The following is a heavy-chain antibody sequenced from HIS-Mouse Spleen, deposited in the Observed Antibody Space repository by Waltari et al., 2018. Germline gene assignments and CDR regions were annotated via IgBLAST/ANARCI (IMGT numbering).Heavy chain of an antibody. CDR2: ISYDGSNK. CDR1: GFTFSSYG. CDR3: AKVKHHAFDY. V-gene: IGHV3-30*18. Sequence: QVQLVESGGGVVQPGRSLRLSCAASGFTFSSYGMHWVRQAPGKGLEWVAVISYDGSNKYYADSVKGRFTISRDNSKNTLYLQMNSLRAEDTAVYYCAKVKHHAFDYWGQGTLVTVSS. J-gene: IGHJ4*02.